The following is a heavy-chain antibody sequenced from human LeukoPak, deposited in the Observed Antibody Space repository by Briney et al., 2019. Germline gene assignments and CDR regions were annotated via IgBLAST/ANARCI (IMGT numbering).Heavy chain of an antibody. V-gene: IGHV3-21*01. CDR1: GFTFSSYS. Sequence: GGSLRLTCAASGFTFSSYSMNRVSQAPGKGLEGVASISSSSSYIYYADSVRGRFTISRDNAKNSLYLQMNSLRAEDTAVYYCARYQQQLVGIDYWGQGTLVTVSS. CDR3: ARYQQQLVGIDY. D-gene: IGHD6-13*01. CDR2: ISSSSSYI. J-gene: IGHJ4*02.